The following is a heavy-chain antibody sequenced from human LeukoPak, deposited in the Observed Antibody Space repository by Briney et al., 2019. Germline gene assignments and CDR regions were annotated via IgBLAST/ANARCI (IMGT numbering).Heavy chain of an antibody. Sequence: PGGSLRLSCAASGFTFSSYEMNWVRQAPGKGLEWVSYISSSGSTIYYADSVKGRFTISRDNAKNSLYLQMNSLRAEDTAVYYCASLFIVDTIRDYFDYWGQGTLVTVSS. CDR2: ISSSGSTI. CDR1: GFTFSSYE. D-gene: IGHD5-12*01. CDR3: ASLFIVDTIRDYFDY. J-gene: IGHJ4*02. V-gene: IGHV3-48*03.